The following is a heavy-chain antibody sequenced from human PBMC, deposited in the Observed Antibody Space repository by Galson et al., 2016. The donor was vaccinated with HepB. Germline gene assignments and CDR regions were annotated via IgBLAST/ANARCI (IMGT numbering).Heavy chain of an antibody. V-gene: IGHV4-34*01. J-gene: IGHJ4*02. Sequence: ETLSLTSAVYGGSFSDYCWHWIRQPPGKGLEWIGVINDRGNTNYNPSLKSRFTMSVDTSKSQFSLRLTTATAADTALYYCARGGQYDYWGDLQKGPFDYWGQGTLLTVSS. CDR3: ARGGQYDYWGDLQKGPFDY. D-gene: IGHD5-12*01. CDR2: INDRGNT. CDR1: GGSFSDYC.